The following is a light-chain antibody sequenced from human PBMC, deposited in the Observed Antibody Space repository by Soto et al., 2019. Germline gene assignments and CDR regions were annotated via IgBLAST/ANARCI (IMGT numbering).Light chain of an antibody. V-gene: IGLV2-23*01. CDR2: EGS. CDR1: SHDVGSYTL. J-gene: IGLJ1*01. Sequence: ALTQPTSVSGSPRQSITISSAGTSHDVGSYTLDSWYQQHPHKAPKLMIYEGSKRPSGVSNRFSGSKSGNTASLTISGLQAEDEADYYCCSYAGSSTDVFGTGTKVTVL. CDR3: CSYAGSSTDV.